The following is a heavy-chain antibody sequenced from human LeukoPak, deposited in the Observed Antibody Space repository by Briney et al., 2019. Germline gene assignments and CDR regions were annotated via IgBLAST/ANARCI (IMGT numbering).Heavy chain of an antibody. CDR2: IYYVGSP. CDR3: ARLPITKRAMDV. Sequence: PSETLSLTCSVFGDFIKSGDSYWGWIRQYPKKGLEWLGSIYYVGSPYYNPSLNSRRVTMSVDTSKNQFSLTLTSVTAADTAVYYCARLPITKRAMDVWGQGTTVTVTS. J-gene: IGHJ6*02. V-gene: IGHV4-39*01. CDR1: GDFIKSGDSY. D-gene: IGHD3-3*01.